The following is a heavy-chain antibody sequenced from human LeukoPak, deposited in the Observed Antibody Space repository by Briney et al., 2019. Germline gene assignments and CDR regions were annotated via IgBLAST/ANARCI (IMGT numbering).Heavy chain of an antibody. Sequence: GGSLRLSCAASGFTFSNYWMSWVRQAPEKGLEWVADIKQDGSETYYVDSVKGRFTISRDNSKNSLYLQMNSLTTEDTAFYYCAKDKAGTIVWYGRWAIGLFDYWGQGTLLTVSS. CDR2: IKQDGSET. V-gene: IGHV3-7*05. CDR3: AKDKAGTIVWYGRWAIGLFDY. D-gene: IGHD6-13*01. J-gene: IGHJ4*02. CDR1: GFTFSNYW.